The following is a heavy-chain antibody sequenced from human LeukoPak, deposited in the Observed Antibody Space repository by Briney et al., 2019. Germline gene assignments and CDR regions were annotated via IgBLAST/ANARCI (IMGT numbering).Heavy chain of an antibody. Sequence: PGGSQRLSYAVSGFRFGDEYGSWIRQAPGKGLEWASYITSSRSYTNYADSVKGRFTISRENAKKSLYLQMNSMRAGDTAIYYCVRLSSGWAFDFWGQGTLVTVSS. CDR3: VRLSSGWAFDF. CDR1: GFRFGDEY. V-gene: IGHV3-11*06. J-gene: IGHJ4*02. CDR2: ITSSRSYT. D-gene: IGHD6-19*01.